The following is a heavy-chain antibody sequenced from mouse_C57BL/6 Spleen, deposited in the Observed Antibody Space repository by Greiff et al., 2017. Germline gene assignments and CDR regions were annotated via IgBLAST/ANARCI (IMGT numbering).Heavy chain of an antibody. CDR3: ARDDGYPYYLDY. CDR1: GFTFSSYA. V-gene: IGHV5-4*01. Sequence: EVMLVESGGGLVKPGGSLKLSCAASGFTFSSYAMSWVRQTPEKRLGWVATISDGGSYTYYPDNVKGRFTISRDNAKNNLYLQMSHLTSEDTAMYYSARDDGYPYYLDYWGQGTTLTVSS. D-gene: IGHD2-3*01. J-gene: IGHJ2*01. CDR2: ISDGGSYT.